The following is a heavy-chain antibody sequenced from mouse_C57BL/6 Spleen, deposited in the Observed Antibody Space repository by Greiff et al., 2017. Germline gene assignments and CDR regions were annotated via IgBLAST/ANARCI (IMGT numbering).Heavy chain of an antibody. D-gene: IGHD2-10*01. J-gene: IGHJ3*01. V-gene: IGHV1-61*01. CDR1: GYTFTSYW. Sequence: QVQLQQPGAELVRPGSSVKLSCKASGYTFTSYWMDWVKQRPGQGLEWIGNIYPSDSETHYNQKFKDKATLTVDKSSSTAYMQLSSLTSEDSAVYDCARTYYGNDNWGQGTLVTVSA. CDR2: IYPSDSET. CDR3: ARTYYGNDN.